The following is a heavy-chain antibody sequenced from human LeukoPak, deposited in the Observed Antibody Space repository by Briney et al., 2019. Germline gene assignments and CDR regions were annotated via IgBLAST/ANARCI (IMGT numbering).Heavy chain of an antibody. CDR3: ATKQWLAPPPDS. J-gene: IGHJ4*02. Sequence: GWSLRLSCAASGFTFSSYWMLWVRQAPGKGLESVSRINTDGTVTTYADSVKGRFTVSRDNADNTMFLQMNSVRDEDTAVYYCATKQWLAPPPDSWGQGTPVTVSS. V-gene: IGHV3-74*01. D-gene: IGHD6-19*01. CDR1: GFTFSSYW. CDR2: INTDGTVT.